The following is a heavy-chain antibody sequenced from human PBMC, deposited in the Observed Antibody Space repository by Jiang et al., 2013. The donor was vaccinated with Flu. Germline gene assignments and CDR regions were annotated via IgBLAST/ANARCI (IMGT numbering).Heavy chain of an antibody. CDR2: IIPIFGTA. CDR1: GGTFSSYA. J-gene: IGHJ6*03. Sequence: SGAEVKKPGSSVKVSCKASGGTFSSYAISWVRQAPGQGLEWMGGIIPIFGTANYAQKFQGRVTITADESTSTAYMELSSLRSEDTAVYYCARAEGGAAVLYYYYYMDVWGKGTTVTVSS. D-gene: IGHD1-26*01. V-gene: IGHV1-69*01. CDR3: ARAEGGAAVLYYYYYMDV.